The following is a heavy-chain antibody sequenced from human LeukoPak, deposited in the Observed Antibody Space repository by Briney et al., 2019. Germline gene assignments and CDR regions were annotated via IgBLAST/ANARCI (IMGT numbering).Heavy chain of an antibody. D-gene: IGHD2-2*02. J-gene: IGHJ4*02. CDR3: ARRTIYCSSTSCYNGFDY. CDR2: TYYSGST. V-gene: IGHV4-39*01. CDR1: GGSISSSSYY. Sequence: PSETLSLTCTVSGGSISSSSYYWGWIRQPPGKGLEWIGSTYYSGSTYYNPSLKSRVTISVDTSKNQFSLKLSSVTAADTAVYYCARRTIYCSSTSCYNGFDYWGQGTLVTVSS.